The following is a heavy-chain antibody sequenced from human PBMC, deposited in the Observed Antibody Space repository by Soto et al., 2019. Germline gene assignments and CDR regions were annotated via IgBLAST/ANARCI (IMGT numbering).Heavy chain of an antibody. CDR3: ARVLVAARLIAYFDY. Sequence: PXETLSLTCTAAGGSVTSGRYSWGWIRKRRGKGLEWIGYIYYSGSTNYNPSPKSRVTISVDTSKNQFSLKLSSVTAADTAVYYCARVLVAARLIAYFDYWGQGALVTVSS. CDR1: GGSVTSGRYS. J-gene: IGHJ4*02. D-gene: IGHD6-6*01. CDR2: IYYSGST. V-gene: IGHV4-61*01.